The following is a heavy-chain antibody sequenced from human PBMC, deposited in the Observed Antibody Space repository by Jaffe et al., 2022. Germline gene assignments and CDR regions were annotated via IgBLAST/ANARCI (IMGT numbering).Heavy chain of an antibody. CDR1: GGSITEPDW. J-gene: IGHJ5*02. V-gene: IGHV4-4*02. D-gene: IGHD2-8*02. CDR2: IHHGGRS. Sequence: QVQLQESGPGLLKPSETLSLTCAVSGGSITEPDWWSWIRQPPGKGLEWIGEIHHGGRSNYNPSLKSRVTMSVDRSKKQVSLRLNSVTAADTAVYYCAKNADCTGGAYCYVGWFDPWGQGTLVTVSS. CDR3: AKNADCTGGAYCYVGWFDP.